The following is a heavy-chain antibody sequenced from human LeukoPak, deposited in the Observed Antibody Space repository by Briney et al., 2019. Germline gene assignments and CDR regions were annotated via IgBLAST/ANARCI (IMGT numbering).Heavy chain of an antibody. J-gene: IGHJ3*02. CDR2: IYTSGST. Sequence: ETLSLTCTVSGGSISSYYWSRIRQPAGKGLEWIGRIYTSGSTNYNPSLKSRVTMSVGTSKNQFSLKMSSVTAADTAVYYCARDKDYNFWSGYYIAHAFDIRGQGTMVTVSS. CDR3: ARDKDYNFWSGYYIAHAFDI. CDR1: GGSISSYY. V-gene: IGHV4-4*07. D-gene: IGHD3-3*01.